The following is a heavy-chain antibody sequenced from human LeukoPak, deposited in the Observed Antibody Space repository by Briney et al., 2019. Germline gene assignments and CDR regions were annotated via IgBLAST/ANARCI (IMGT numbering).Heavy chain of an antibody. Sequence: GESLKISCKGSGYSFTSYWIGWVRQMPGKGLEWMGIIYSGDSDTRYSPSFQGQVTISADKSISTAYLQWSSLKASDTAMYYCARVADPGIAAAGISPSDYWGQGTLVTVSS. J-gene: IGHJ4*02. V-gene: IGHV5-51*01. CDR2: IYSGDSDT. D-gene: IGHD6-13*01. CDR3: ARVADPGIAAAGISPSDY. CDR1: GYSFTSYW.